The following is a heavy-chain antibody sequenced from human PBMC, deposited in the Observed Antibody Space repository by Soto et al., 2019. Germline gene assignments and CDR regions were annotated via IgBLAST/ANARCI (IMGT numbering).Heavy chain of an antibody. CDR2: IYYSGST. J-gene: IGHJ4*02. CDR1: GGSVTSYY. Sequence: SETLSLTCTVSGGSVTSYYWSWIRQHPGKGLEWIGYIYYSGSTYYNPSLKSRVTISVDTSKNQFSLKLSSVTAADTAVYYCAKYSSVGASPSDYWGQGTLVTVSS. CDR3: AKYSSVGASPSDY. V-gene: IGHV4-59*06. D-gene: IGHD1-26*01.